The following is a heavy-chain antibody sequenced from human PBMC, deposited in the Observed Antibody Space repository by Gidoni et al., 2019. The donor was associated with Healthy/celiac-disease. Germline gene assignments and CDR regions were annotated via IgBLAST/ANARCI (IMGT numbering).Heavy chain of an antibody. CDR2: ISYDGSNK. Sequence: QVQLVESGGGVVQPGRSLRLSCAASGFTFSSYGMHWVRQAPGKGLEWVAVISYDGSNKYYADSVKGRFTISRDNSKNTLYLQMNSLRAEDTAVYYCAKDKNWNYEFDYWGQGTLVTVSS. V-gene: IGHV3-30*18. CDR1: GFTFSSYG. CDR3: AKDKNWNYEFDY. J-gene: IGHJ4*02. D-gene: IGHD1-7*01.